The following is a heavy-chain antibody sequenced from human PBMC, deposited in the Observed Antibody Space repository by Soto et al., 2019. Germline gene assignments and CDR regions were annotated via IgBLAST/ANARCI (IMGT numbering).Heavy chain of an antibody. J-gene: IGHJ6*02. D-gene: IGHD3-3*01. Sequence: SETLSLTCTVSGGSISSYYWSWIRQPPGKGLEWIGYIYYSGSTNYNPSLKSRVTISVDTSKNQFSLKLSSVTAADTAVYYCARDKRFLDLEYYYYYGMDVWGQGTTVTVSS. V-gene: IGHV4-59*01. CDR3: ARDKRFLDLEYYYYYGMDV. CDR2: IYYSGST. CDR1: GGSISSYY.